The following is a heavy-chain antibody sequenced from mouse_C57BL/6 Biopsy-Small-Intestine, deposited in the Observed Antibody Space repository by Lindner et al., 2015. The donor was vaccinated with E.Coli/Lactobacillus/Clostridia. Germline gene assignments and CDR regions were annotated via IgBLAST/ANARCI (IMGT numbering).Heavy chain of an antibody. J-gene: IGHJ4*01. CDR2: IYPNNGAT. CDR3: ARRRRIFFDGSALDH. V-gene: IGHV1-34*02. D-gene: IGHD1-1*02. CDR1: GYTFTDYY. Sequence: VQLQESGPELVKPGDSVKMSCKASGYTFTDYYMDWVKKSHGKSLEWIGYIYPNNGATNYNQKFKGQATLTVDKSSSTAYMEFHSLTSEDSAVYYCARRRRIFFDGSALDHWGQGTSVTVSS.